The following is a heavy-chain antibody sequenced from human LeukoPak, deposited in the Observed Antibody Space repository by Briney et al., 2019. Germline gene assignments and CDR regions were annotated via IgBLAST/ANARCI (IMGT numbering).Heavy chain of an antibody. CDR3: AKDYYYDSSGPFDY. CDR2: ISGSGGST. D-gene: IGHD3-22*01. V-gene: IGHV3-23*01. J-gene: IGHJ4*02. CDR1: RFTFRNDY. Sequence: GGSLRLSCATSRFTFRNDYMTWVRQAPGKGLEWVSAISGSGGSTYYADSVKGRFTISRDNSKNTLYLQMNSLRAEDTAVYYCAKDYYYDSSGPFDYWGQGTLVTVSS.